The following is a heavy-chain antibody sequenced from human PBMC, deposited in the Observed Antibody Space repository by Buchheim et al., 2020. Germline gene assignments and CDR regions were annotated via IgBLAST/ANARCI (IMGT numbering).Heavy chain of an antibody. D-gene: IGHD3-16*01. CDR3: ARDYQGGITCDY. J-gene: IGHJ4*02. V-gene: IGHV3-48*04. Sequence: VQLVESGGGVVQPGRSLRLSCAASGFTFSSYGMHWVRQAPGKGLEWISYISSSGSAIYYADPVKGRFTIFRDNAKNSLFLQMNSLRAEDTAVYYCARDYQGGITCDYWGQGTL. CDR1: GFTFSSYG. CDR2: ISSSGSAI.